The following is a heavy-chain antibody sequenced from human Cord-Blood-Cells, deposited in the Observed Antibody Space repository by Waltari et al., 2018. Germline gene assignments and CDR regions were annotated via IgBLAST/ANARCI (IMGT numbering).Heavy chain of an antibody. V-gene: IGHV2-5*02. D-gene: IGHD1-1*01. J-gene: IGHJ5*02. CDR3: AHSTTGNNWFDP. CDR2: IYWDDDK. CDR1: GFSLSPSVVC. Sequence: QITLMESAPTLVSPIQTLTLTCTFFGFSLSPSVVCARWTRQPPGKAVEWHAIIYWDDDKRYSPTLKSRLTITKDTSKNQVVLTMTNMDPVDTATYSCAHSTTGNNWFDPWGQGTLVTVSS.